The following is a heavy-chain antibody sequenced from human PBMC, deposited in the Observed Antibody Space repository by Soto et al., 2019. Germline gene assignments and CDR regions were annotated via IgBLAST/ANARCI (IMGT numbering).Heavy chain of an antibody. CDR2: ISYDGSNK. D-gene: IGHD2-21*01. Sequence: QVQLAESGGGVVQPGRSLRLSCATSGFVSNDYDIHWVRQAPGKGLAWLASISYDGSNKYYADSVKGRFTISRDNSKNTLSHQINSLGAEDTAVYYCSRGIKGGLDAWGPGTLVTVSS. V-gene: IGHV3-30*14. J-gene: IGHJ5*02. CDR3: SRGIKGGLDA. CDR1: GFVSNDYD.